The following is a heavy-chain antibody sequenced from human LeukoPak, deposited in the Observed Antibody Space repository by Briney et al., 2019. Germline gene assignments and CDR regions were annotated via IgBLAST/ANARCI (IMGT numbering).Heavy chain of an antibody. D-gene: IGHD3-10*01. CDR1: GGSISSGDYY. Sequence: TSQTLSLTCTVSGGSISSGDYYWSWIRQPPGKGLEWIGYIYYSGSTYYNPSLKSRVTISVDTSKNQFSLKLSSVTAADTAVYYCARDLTIVRGFYGMDVWGQGT. J-gene: IGHJ6*02. CDR3: ARDLTIVRGFYGMDV. CDR2: IYYSGST. V-gene: IGHV4-30-4*01.